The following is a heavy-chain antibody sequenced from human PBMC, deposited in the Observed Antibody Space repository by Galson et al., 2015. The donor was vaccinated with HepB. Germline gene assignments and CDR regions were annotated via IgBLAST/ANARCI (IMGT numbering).Heavy chain of an antibody. CDR2: IYPGDSDT. Sequence: QSGAEVKKPGESLTISCKGSGYSFTSYWIGWVRQMPGKGLEWMGIIYPGDSDTRYSPSFQGQVTISADKSISTAYLQWSSLKASDTAMYYCASLAADSSGWPTPFDYWGQGTLVTVSS. CDR1: GYSFTSYW. V-gene: IGHV5-51*03. D-gene: IGHD6-19*01. CDR3: ASLAADSSGWPTPFDY. J-gene: IGHJ4*02.